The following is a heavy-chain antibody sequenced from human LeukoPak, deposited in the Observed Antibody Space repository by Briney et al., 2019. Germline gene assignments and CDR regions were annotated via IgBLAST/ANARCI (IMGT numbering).Heavy chain of an antibody. D-gene: IGHD3-22*01. J-gene: IGHJ4*02. V-gene: IGHV3-33*01. Sequence: GGSLRLSCAASGFTFSSYGMHWVRQAPGKGLEWVAVIWYDGSNKYYADSVKGRFTIPRDNSKNTLYLQMNSLRAEDTAVYYCATYDSSGYYGYWGQGTLVTVSS. CDR2: IWYDGSNK. CDR3: ATYDSSGYYGY. CDR1: GFTFSSYG.